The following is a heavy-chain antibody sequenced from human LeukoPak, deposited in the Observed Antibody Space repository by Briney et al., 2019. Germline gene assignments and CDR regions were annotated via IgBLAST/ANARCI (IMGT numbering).Heavy chain of an antibody. V-gene: IGHV1-69*02. J-gene: IGHJ6*02. CDR3: ARNWGDFAALYYYYYGMDV. CDR2: IIPILGIA. D-gene: IGHD2-21*01. Sequence: SVKVSCKASGGTFSSYTISWVRQAPGQGLEWMGRIIPILGIANYAQKFQGRVTITADKSTSTAYMELSSLRSEDTAVYYCARNWGDFAALYYYYYGMDVWGQGTTVTVSS. CDR1: GGTFSSYT.